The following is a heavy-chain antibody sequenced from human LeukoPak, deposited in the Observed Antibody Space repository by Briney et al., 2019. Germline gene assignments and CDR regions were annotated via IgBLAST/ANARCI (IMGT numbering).Heavy chain of an antibody. CDR3: ARADCSSSTCYLRRSWFDP. D-gene: IGHD2-2*01. J-gene: IGHJ5*02. Sequence: GGSLRLSCAGSGFSFNYYDMNWVRQAPGKGLEWVSSISPKSDFIYYSDSERGRFTISRDNAENSLYLQMNSLRAEDTAVYYCARADCSSSTCYLRRSWFDPWGQGTLVTVSS. V-gene: IGHV3-21*01. CDR1: GFSFNYYD. CDR2: ISPKSDFI.